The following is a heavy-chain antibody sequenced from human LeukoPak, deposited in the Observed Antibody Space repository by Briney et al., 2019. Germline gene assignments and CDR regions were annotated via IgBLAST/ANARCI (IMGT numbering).Heavy chain of an antibody. CDR3: ARDANDAFDI. CDR1: GFTFSSYS. J-gene: IGHJ3*02. V-gene: IGHV3-21*05. Sequence: GGSLRLSCAASGFTFSSYSMNWVRQAPGKGLEWVSYISSSSSYIYYADSVKGRFTISRDNAKNSLYLQMNSLRAEDTAVYYCARDANDAFDIWGQGTMVTVSS. CDR2: ISSSSSYI.